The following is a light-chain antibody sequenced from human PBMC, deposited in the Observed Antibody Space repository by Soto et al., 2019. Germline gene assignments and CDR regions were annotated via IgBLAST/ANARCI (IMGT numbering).Light chain of an antibody. CDR1: QSVSSY. V-gene: IGKV3-11*01. J-gene: IGKJ4*01. Sequence: EIVLTQSPATLSLSPGERATLSCGASQSVSSYLAWYQQQPGQAPRLLIYDASNRATGIPARFSGSGSGTDFTLTISSLEPEDFAVYYCQQRDSWPLTFGGGTKVEIK. CDR3: QQRDSWPLT. CDR2: DAS.